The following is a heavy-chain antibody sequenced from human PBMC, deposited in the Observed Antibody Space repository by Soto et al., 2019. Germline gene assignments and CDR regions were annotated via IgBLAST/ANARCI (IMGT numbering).Heavy chain of an antibody. CDR3: AAGGGLPRYY. CDR2: IYHSGST. J-gene: IGHJ4*02. Sequence: QLQLQESGSGLVKPSQTLSLTCAVSGGSISSGGYSWSWIRQPPGKGLEWIGYIYHSGSTYYNPSLQRLVPISVDRSKNQFSLKLSSVTAADTAVYYCAAGGGLPRYYWGQGTLVTVSS. CDR1: GGSISSGGYS. D-gene: IGHD5-12*01. V-gene: IGHV4-30-2*01.